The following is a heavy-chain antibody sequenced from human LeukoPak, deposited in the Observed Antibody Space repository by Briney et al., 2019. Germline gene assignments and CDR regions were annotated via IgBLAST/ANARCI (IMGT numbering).Heavy chain of an antibody. CDR3: AGSYSGSGSYAEY. V-gene: IGHV3-21*06. CDR2: ISSGSTYI. Sequence: GGSLRLSCAASGFTFSTYNMNWVRQTPGKGLEWVSSISSGSTYIFYADSVKGRFTISRDNAKNSLYLQMNSLRAEDTAVYYCAGSYSGSGSYAEYWGQGTLVTVSS. J-gene: IGHJ4*02. D-gene: IGHD3-10*01. CDR1: GFTFSTYN.